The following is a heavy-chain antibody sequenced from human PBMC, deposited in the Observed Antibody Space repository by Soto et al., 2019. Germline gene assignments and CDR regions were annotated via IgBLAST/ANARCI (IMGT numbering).Heavy chain of an antibody. D-gene: IGHD3-3*01. CDR1: GFTFSSYG. CDR3: ARESGGEYYDFWSGYPNWFDP. Sequence: GGSLRLSCAASGFTFSSYGMHWVRQAPGKGLEWVAVIWYDGSNKYYADSVKGRFTISRDNSKNTLYLQMNSLRAEDTAVYYCARESGGEYYDFWSGYPNWFDPWGQGTLVTVSS. CDR2: IWYDGSNK. V-gene: IGHV3-33*01. J-gene: IGHJ5*02.